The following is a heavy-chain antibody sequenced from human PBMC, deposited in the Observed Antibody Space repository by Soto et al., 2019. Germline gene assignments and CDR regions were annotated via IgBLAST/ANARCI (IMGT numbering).Heavy chain of an antibody. CDR2: IYYSGST. V-gene: IGHV4-39*01. Sequence: SETLSLTCTVSGGSISSSSYYWGWIRQPPGKGLEWIGSIYYSGSTYYNPSLKSRVTISVDTSKNQFSLKLSSVTAADTAVYYCARQSRGTTLSDYWGQGTLVTVSS. CDR1: GGSISSSSYY. CDR3: ARQSRGTTLSDY. D-gene: IGHD1-1*01. J-gene: IGHJ4*02.